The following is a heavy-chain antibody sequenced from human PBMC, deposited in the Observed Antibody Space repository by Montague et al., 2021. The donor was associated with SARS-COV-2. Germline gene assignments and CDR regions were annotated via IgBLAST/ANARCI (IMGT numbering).Heavy chain of an antibody. D-gene: IGHD2-21*01. CDR3: ARVVGFDFDY. J-gene: IGHJ4*02. Sequence: SETLSLTCTVSGGSISFYYWSWIRQPPGQGLEWVGYIYYSGSTNYNPSLKSRVTISVDTSKNQFSLKLSSVTAADTAVYYCARVVGFDFDYWGQGTLVTVSS. CDR1: GGSISFYY. CDR2: IYYSGST. V-gene: IGHV4-59*08.